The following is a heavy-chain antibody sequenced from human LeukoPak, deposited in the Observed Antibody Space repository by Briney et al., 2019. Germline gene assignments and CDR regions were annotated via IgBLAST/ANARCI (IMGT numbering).Heavy chain of an antibody. CDR3: AKDFLGAFDY. V-gene: IGHV3-23*01. D-gene: IGHD1-26*01. CDR1: GFTFSNYA. CDR2: ISGSGGST. Sequence: PGGSLRLSCAASGFTFSNYAMTWVRQAPEKGLEWVSVISGSGGSTDYADPVKGRFTISRDNSKNTLYLQMNSLRAEDTAVYYCAKDFLGAFDYWGQGTLVTVSP. J-gene: IGHJ4*02.